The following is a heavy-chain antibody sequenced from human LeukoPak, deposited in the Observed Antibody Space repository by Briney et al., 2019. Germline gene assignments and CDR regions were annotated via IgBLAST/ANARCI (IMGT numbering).Heavy chain of an antibody. CDR2: IYHSGST. CDR1: GYSISSGYY. CDR3: ARHVWHSGWYNY. J-gene: IGHJ4*02. D-gene: IGHD6-19*01. V-gene: IGHV4-38-2*02. Sequence: SETLSLTCTVSGYSISSGYYWGWIRQPPGKGLEWIGSIYHSGSTNYNPSLKSRVTISVDTSKNQFSLKLSSVTAADTAVYYCARHVWHSGWYNYWGQGTLVTVSS.